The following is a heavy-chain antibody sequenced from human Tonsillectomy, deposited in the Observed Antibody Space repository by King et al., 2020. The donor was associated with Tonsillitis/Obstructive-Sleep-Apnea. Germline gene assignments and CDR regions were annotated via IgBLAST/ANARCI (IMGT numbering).Heavy chain of an antibody. CDR2: ISGDGGST. CDR1: GFTFDDYV. V-gene: IGHV3-43*02. CDR3: AKLWFGGGDFAY. J-gene: IGHJ4*02. Sequence: VQLVESGGGVVQPGGSLRLSCAASGFTFDDYVMHWVRQAPGKGLEWVSLISGDGGSTYYADSLKGRFTISRDNSKNSLYLQMNSLRTEDTALYYCAKLWFGGGDFAYWGQGTLVTVSS. D-gene: IGHD3-10*01.